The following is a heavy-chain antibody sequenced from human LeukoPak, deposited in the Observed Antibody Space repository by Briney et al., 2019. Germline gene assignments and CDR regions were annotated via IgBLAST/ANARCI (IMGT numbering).Heavy chain of an antibody. V-gene: IGHV3-23*01. CDR1: GFTFSSYA. CDR3: ATYCSSTSCKNDY. CDR2: ISGSGGST. Sequence: GGSLRLSCAASGFTFSSYAMSWVRQAPGKGLEWVSAISGSGGSTYYADSVKGRFTISRDNSKNTPYLQMNSLRAEDTAVYYCATYCSSTSCKNDYWGQGTLVTVSS. J-gene: IGHJ4*02. D-gene: IGHD2-2*01.